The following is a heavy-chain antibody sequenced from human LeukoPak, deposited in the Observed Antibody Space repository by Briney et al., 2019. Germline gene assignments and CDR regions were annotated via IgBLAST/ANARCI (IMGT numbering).Heavy chain of an antibody. CDR2: INPSGGST. CDR1: GYTFTSYY. J-gene: IGHJ6*02. D-gene: IGHD5-18*01. Sequence: ASVTVSCKASGYTFTSYYMHWVRQAPGQGLEWMGIINPSGGSTSYAQKFQGRVTMTRDTSTSTVYMELSSLRSEDTAVYYCARAAMVTQDYYYGMDVWGQGTTVTVSS. V-gene: IGHV1-46*01. CDR3: ARAAMVTQDYYYGMDV.